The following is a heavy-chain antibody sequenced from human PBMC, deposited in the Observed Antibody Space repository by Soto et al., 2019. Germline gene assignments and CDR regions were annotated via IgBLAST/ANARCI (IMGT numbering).Heavy chain of an antibody. D-gene: IGHD2-8*01. CDR1: GASISSSDYF. CDR3: AREMRYCSNGVCSSAAMDV. J-gene: IGHJ6*02. CDR2: SHYSGST. Sequence: QVQLQESGPGLVKPSQTLSLTCTVSGASISSSDYFWSWIRQPPGKGLEWIGYSHYSGSTFYNPSLKSRVTTSLDTSKNHFSLSLGSVAAKDTAVYFCAREMRYCSNGVCSSAAMDVWGQGTTVTVSS. V-gene: IGHV4-30-4*01.